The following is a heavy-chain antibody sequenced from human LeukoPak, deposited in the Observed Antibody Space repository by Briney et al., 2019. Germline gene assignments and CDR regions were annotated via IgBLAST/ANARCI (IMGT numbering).Heavy chain of an antibody. D-gene: IGHD5-18*01. CDR3: ARDRQLWPNDY. V-gene: IGHV1-2*02. Sequence: ASVKVSCKASGYTFTGYYKHWVRQAPGQGLEWMEWINPNSGGTNYAQKFQGRVTMTRDTSISTAYMELSRLRSDDTVVYYCARDRQLWPNDYWGQGTLVTVSS. CDR2: INPNSGGT. J-gene: IGHJ4*02. CDR1: GYTFTGYY.